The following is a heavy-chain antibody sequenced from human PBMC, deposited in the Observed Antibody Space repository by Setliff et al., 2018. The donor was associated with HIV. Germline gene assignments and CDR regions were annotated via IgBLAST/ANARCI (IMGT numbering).Heavy chain of an antibody. CDR3: ARDTAIVPYYYYYMDV. CDR1: GYTFTSYA. Sequence: ASVKVSCKASGYTFTSYAMHWVRQAPGQRLEWMGWINAGNGNTKYSQKFQGRVTITRDTSASTAYMELSSLRSEDTAVYYCARDTAIVPYYYYYMDVWGKGTTVTVSS. V-gene: IGHV1-3*01. J-gene: IGHJ6*03. CDR2: INAGNGNT. D-gene: IGHD5-18*01.